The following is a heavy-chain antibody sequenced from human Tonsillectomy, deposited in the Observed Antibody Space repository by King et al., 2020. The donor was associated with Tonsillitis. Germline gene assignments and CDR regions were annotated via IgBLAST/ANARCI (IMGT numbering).Heavy chain of an antibody. J-gene: IGHJ5*02. V-gene: IGHV3-74*01. D-gene: IGHD6-19*01. CDR1: GFTFSSYW. CDR2: INRDGSNT. Sequence: VQLVESGGGLVQPGGSLRLSCAASGFTFSSYWMHWVRQAPGKGLVWVSRINRDGSNTNYADSVKGRFTISRDNAKSTLYLQMNSLRVEDTAVYYCARDPDGAVAVDYAPWGQGPLVTVSS. CDR3: ARDPDGAVAVDYAP.